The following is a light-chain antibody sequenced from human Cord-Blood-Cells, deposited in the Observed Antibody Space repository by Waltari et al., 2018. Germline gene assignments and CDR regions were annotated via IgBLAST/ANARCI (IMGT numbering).Light chain of an antibody. CDR2: GAS. CDR1: QSVSNN. J-gene: IGKJ2*01. CDR3: QKYNNWFT. V-gene: IGKV3-15*01. Sequence: SLGVSANLSCRASQSVSNNLAWYQQKAEQAPRLLIYGASSRATGIPARFSGCGSRTEFTITISSLQSEDFAVYYCQKYNNWFTFGKGTKLEIK.